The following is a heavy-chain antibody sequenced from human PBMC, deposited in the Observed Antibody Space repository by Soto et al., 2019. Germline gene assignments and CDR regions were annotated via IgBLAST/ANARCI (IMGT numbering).Heavy chain of an antibody. D-gene: IGHD3-3*01. Sequence: GESLKISCKGSGYSFTSYWIGWVRQMPGKGLEWMGIIYPGDSDTRYSPSFQGQVTISADKSFSTAYLQWSSLKASDTAMYYCARIGYYDFWSGTCYYYGMDVWGQGTSVTVSS. V-gene: IGHV5-51*01. J-gene: IGHJ6*02. CDR3: ARIGYYDFWSGTCYYYGMDV. CDR2: IYPGDSDT. CDR1: GYSFTSYW.